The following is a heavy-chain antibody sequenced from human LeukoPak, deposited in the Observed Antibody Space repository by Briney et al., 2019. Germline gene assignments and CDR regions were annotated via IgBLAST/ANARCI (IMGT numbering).Heavy chain of an antibody. D-gene: IGHD3-22*01. CDR3: AKDPTHFRVWDDYDSNVLNC. Sequence: PGGSLRLSCAASGFTFSTYAMHWVRQAPGKGLEWVSVISYDGSNKYYADSVKGRFTNSRDNSKNTLNLQMNSLRAEDTAVYYCAKDPTHFRVWDDYDSNVLNCWGQGTLVTVSS. CDR1: GFTFSTYA. V-gene: IGHV3-30*04. J-gene: IGHJ4*02. CDR2: ISYDGSNK.